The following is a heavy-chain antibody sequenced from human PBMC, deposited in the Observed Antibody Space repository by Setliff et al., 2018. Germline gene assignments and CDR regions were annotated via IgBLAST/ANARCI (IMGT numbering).Heavy chain of an antibody. CDR2: IRHDESDI. CDR3: VRDCSADYYDNDYFKY. V-gene: IGHV3-30*02. D-gene: IGHD2-21*02. Sequence: PGGSLRLSCAASGFTFRGFAMHWVRQAPGKGLEWVAFIRHDESDIYYTNSVKGRFTVSRDNSKNTLYLQMNILRPEDTALYYCVRDCSADYYDNDYFKYWGQGALVTVSS. J-gene: IGHJ1*01. CDR1: GFTFRGFA.